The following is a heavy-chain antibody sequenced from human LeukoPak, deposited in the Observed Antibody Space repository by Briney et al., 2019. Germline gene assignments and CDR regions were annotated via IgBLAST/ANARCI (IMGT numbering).Heavy chain of an antibody. CDR1: GFTLSYFG. J-gene: IGHJ3*02. D-gene: IGHD1-26*01. CDR2: IHSGGST. CDR3: ARHLKIGSRDAFDI. V-gene: IGHV3-66*04. Sequence: GGSLRLSCAASGFTLSYFGMSWVRQAPGKGLEWVSIIHSGGSTYYADSVKGRFTISRDNSKNTLYLQMNSLRVEDTAVYYCARHLKIGSRDAFDIWGQGTVVTVSS.